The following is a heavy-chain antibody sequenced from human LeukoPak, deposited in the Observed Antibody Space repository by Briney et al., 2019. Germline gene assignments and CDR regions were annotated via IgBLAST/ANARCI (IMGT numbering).Heavy chain of an antibody. Sequence: GGSLRLSCAASGFTFSSYGMHWVRQAPGKGLEWVGVIGYDGNNKYYADSVKGRFTISRDNSKNTLYVQMNSLRAEDTAVYYCAKTGQFDYWGQGTLVTVSS. CDR3: AKTGQFDY. J-gene: IGHJ4*02. V-gene: IGHV3-33*08. CDR1: GFTFSSYG. CDR2: IGYDGNNK.